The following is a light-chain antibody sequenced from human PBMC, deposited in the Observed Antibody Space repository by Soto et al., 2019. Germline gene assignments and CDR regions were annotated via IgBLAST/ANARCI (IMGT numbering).Light chain of an antibody. V-gene: IGLV3-21*02. CDR2: DDS. CDR1: SIGSKS. Sequence: YELTQAPSVSVAPGQTASITCGGDSIGSKSVHWYQQKPGQAPKLVVFDDSDRPSGIPERFSGSNSGNTATLAISRVEVGDEADYYCQVWGGTSDHVVFGGGTKVTVL. J-gene: IGLJ2*01. CDR3: QVWGGTSDHVV.